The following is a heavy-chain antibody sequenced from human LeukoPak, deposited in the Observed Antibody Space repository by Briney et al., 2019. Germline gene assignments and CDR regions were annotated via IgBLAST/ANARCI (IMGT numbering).Heavy chain of an antibody. J-gene: IGHJ4*02. Sequence: ASVKVSCKVSGHTFSELPMYWVRQAPGKGLEWMGGFDPENDERLYAHQFRGRLTMTEDPSTDTAYMELSGLRSEDTAVYYCATELTSIVPDYWGQGTLVTVSS. CDR1: GHTFSELP. CDR3: ATELTSIVPDY. V-gene: IGHV1-24*01. CDR2: FDPENDER. D-gene: IGHD2-21*01.